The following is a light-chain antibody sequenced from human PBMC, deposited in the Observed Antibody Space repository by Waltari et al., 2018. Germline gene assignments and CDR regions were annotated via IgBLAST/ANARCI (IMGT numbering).Light chain of an antibody. CDR3: GTWDISLNSWV. CDR2: DND. J-gene: IGLJ3*02. V-gene: IGLV1-51*01. CDR1: TSTIENKY. Sequence: QSVLTQPPSVYAAPGQHVTIPCSGSTSTIENKYVYWYQKFPGTAPKALIYDNDTRPSGSPDRFSGAKSGTSATLGITGLQTGDEADYYCGTWDISLNSWVFGGGTKLTVL.